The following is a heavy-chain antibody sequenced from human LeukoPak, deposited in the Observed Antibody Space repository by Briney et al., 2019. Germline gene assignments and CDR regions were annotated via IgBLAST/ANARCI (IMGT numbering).Heavy chain of an antibody. J-gene: IGHJ3*02. Sequence: GGSLRLSCAASGFTFSSYWVHWVRQAPGKGRVWVSRINSDGSSTTYADSVKGRFTISRDNAKNTLYLQMNSLRAEDTGVYYCAMGMLTPFDIWGQGTMVTVSS. V-gene: IGHV3-74*01. CDR1: GFTFSSYW. D-gene: IGHD3-9*01. CDR3: AMGMLTPFDI. CDR2: INSDGSST.